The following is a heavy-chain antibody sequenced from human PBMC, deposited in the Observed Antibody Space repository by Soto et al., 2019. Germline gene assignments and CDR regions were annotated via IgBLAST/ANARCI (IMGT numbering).Heavy chain of an antibody. V-gene: IGHV3-30-3*01. CDR3: ARGGYGSGSYYYYYGMDV. CDR2: ISYDGSNK. J-gene: IGHJ6*02. Sequence: QVQLVESGGGVVQPGRSLRLSCAASGFTFSSYAMHWVRQARGKGLEWVAVISYDGSNKYYADSVKGRFTISRDNSKNTLYLQMNSLRAEDTAVYYCARGGYGSGSYYYYYGMDVWGQGTTVTVSS. D-gene: IGHD6-19*01. CDR1: GFTFSSYA.